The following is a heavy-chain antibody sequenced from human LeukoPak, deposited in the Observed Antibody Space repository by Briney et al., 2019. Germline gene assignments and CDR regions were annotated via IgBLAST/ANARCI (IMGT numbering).Heavy chain of an antibody. CDR2: IYTSGST. V-gene: IGHV4-4*07. J-gene: IGHJ6*02. D-gene: IGHD2-15*01. Sequence: SETLSLTCTVSGGSISSYYWSWIRQPAGKGLEWIGRIYTSGSTNYNPSLKSRVTMSVDTSKNQLSLKLSSVTAADTAVYYCARRRYCSGGSCYLNHGMDVWGQGTTVTVSS. CDR3: ARRRYCSGGSCYLNHGMDV. CDR1: GGSISSYY.